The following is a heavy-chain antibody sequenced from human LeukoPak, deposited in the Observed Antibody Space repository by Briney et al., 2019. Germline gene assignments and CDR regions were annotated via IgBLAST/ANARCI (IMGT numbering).Heavy chain of an antibody. J-gene: IGHJ5*02. D-gene: IGHD1-26*01. CDR2: IHPGDSDT. CDR1: GYSFTSYW. CDR3: ARHPIVGASQSWFDP. Sequence: GESLKISCKGSGYSFTSYWIAWVRQMPGKGLEWMGIIHPGDSDTRYSPSFEGQVTISADESISTAYLQWGSLTASDTAIYYCARHPIVGASQSWFDPWGQGTLVTVSS. V-gene: IGHV5-51*01.